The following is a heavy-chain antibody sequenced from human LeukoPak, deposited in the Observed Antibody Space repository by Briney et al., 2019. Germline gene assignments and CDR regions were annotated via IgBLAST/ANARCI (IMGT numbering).Heavy chain of an antibody. CDR2: INPSGGST. V-gene: IGHV1-46*01. CDR3: ARDRVTHLEWGDDDAFDI. J-gene: IGHJ3*02. Sequence: ASVKVSCKASGYTFTSYYMYWVRQAPGQGLEWMGIINPSGGSTSYAQKFQGRVTMTRDTSTSTVYMELSSLRSEDTAVYYCARDRVTHLEWGDDDAFDIWGQGTMVTASS. D-gene: IGHD3-3*01. CDR1: GYTFTSYY.